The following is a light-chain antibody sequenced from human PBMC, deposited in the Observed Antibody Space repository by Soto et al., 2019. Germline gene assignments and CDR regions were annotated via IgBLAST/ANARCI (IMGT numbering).Light chain of an antibody. CDR1: RSDIGNDNY. Sequence: QSALTQPASVSGSPGQSITISCTGTRSDIGNDNYVSWYQQRDPVKAPKLIIFEVTRRPSGVSDRFSGSKSGNTASLTISGLQAEDEADYYCSSSTSSGTYVIFGGGTKLTVL. J-gene: IGLJ2*01. CDR3: SSSTSSGTYVI. CDR2: EVT. V-gene: IGLV2-14*03.